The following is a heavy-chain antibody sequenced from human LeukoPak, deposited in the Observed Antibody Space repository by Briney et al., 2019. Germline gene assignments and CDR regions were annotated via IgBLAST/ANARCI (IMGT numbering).Heavy chain of an antibody. V-gene: IGHV3-7*01. J-gene: IGHJ6*02. CDR3: ARGGYSGSYNYYYGMDV. Sequence: GGSLRLSCAASGFTFSSYWMSWVRQAPGEGLEWVAKINQDGTEKAYVDSVRGRFTISRDNAKKSLYLQMNSLRAEDTAVYYCARGGYSGSYNYYYGMDVWGQGTTVTVSS. CDR2: INQDGTEK. D-gene: IGHD1-26*01. CDR1: GFTFSSYW.